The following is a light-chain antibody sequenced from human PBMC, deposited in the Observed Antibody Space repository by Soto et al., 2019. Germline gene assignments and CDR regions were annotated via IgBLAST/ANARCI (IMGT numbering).Light chain of an antibody. CDR3: QQRSDWPPFT. CDR1: QSVTNY. CDR2: DAT. Sequence: EIVLTQSPATLSLSPGERATLSCRASQSVTNYLAWYQQKPGQAPRLLIYDATNRATGIPARFSGSGSGTDFTLTISSLDPEDFAVYYCQQRSDWPPFTFGQGTKLEIK. J-gene: IGKJ2*01. V-gene: IGKV3-11*01.